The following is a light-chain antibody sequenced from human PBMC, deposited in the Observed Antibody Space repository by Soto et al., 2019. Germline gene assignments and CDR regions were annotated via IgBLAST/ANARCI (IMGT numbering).Light chain of an antibody. Sequence: DIQMTQCPSTLSGSVGDRVTITCRVSQTISSWLAWYQQQPGKAPKLLIYKASTLKSGVPSRFSGSGSGTEFTLTISSLQPDDFATYYCRHYNSYSEAVGQGTKVDIK. CDR3: RHYNSYSEA. CDR1: QTISSW. CDR2: KAS. J-gene: IGKJ1*01. V-gene: IGKV1-5*03.